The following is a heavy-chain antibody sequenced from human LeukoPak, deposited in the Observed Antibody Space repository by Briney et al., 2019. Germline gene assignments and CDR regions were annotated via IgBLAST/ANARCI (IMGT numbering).Heavy chain of an antibody. D-gene: IGHD3-10*01. J-gene: IGHJ4*02. V-gene: IGHV3-21*01. Sequence: GGSLRLSCAASGFTFSSYSMNWVRQAPGKGLEWVSSISSSSSYIYYADSVKGRFTISRDNAKNSLYLQMNSLRAEDTAVYYCARVRFGEPIEDYFDYWGQGTLVTVSS. CDR2: ISSSSSYI. CDR1: GFTFSSYS. CDR3: ARVRFGEPIEDYFDY.